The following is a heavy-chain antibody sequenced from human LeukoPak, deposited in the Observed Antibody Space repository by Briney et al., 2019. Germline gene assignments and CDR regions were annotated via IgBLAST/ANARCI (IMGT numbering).Heavy chain of an antibody. CDR2: IYYSGTT. Sequence: SETLSLTCTVSGGSISSSSYYWGWIRQPPGEGLEWIGTIYYSGTTYYNPSLGSRFTISLDTSKNQFSLNLTAVTAADSDGYYCARGSTKENGFDFWGQGTLVTVSS. CDR3: ARGSTKENGFDF. CDR1: GGSISSSSYY. J-gene: IGHJ4*02. V-gene: IGHV4-39*01. D-gene: IGHD1-1*01.